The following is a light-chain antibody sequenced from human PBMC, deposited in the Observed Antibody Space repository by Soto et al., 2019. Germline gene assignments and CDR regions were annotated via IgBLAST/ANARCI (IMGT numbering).Light chain of an antibody. V-gene: IGKV1-27*01. CDR1: QGMSNY. CDR3: QKYNSAGFT. J-gene: IGKJ3*01. Sequence: IQMTQSPSSLSASVGDRVTITCRASQGMSNYLAWYQQKPGKVPKLLIYAASTLQSGVPSRFSGSRSGTDFTLTISSLQPEDVATYYCQKYNSAGFTFGPGTKVDIK. CDR2: AAS.